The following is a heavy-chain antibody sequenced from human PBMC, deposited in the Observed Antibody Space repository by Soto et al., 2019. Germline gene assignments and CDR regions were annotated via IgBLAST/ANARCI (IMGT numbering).Heavy chain of an antibody. V-gene: IGHV1-24*01. D-gene: IGHD4-4*01. CDR3: ATKLGDYSNYHRYGMDV. Sequence: ASVTVSCQVSGYTLTDLSMRWVRQAPGKGLEWMGGFDPEDGETIYAQKFQGRVTMTEDTSTDTAYMELSSLRSEDTAVYYCATKLGDYSNYHRYGMDVWGQGTTVTVSS. CDR1: GYTLTDLS. J-gene: IGHJ6*02. CDR2: FDPEDGET.